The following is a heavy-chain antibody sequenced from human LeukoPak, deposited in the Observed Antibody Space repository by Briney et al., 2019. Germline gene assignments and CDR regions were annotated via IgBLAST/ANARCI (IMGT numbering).Heavy chain of an antibody. CDR3: ARNIAVAGTEWFDP. CDR1: GGTFSSYA. V-gene: IGHV1-69*04. CDR2: IIPIFGIA. Sequence: GASVKVSCKASGGTFSSYAISWVRQAPGQGLEWMGRIIPIFGIANYAQKFQGRVTITADKSTSTAYMELSSLRSEDTAVYHCARNIAVAGTEWFDPWGRGTLVTVSS. D-gene: IGHD6-19*01. J-gene: IGHJ5*02.